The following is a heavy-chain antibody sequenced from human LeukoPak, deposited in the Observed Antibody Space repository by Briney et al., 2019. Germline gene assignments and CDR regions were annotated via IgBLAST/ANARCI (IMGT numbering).Heavy chain of an antibody. CDR2: ISGSGGST. CDR3: ARYVRGYLDY. Sequence: GGSLRLSCAASEFTFSSYGMSWVRQAPGKGLEWVSSISGSGGSTQYADSVQGRFAISRDNSKNTLYLQMNSLRVEDTAVYYCARYVRGYLDYWGQGTLVTVSS. D-gene: IGHD2-15*01. CDR1: EFTFSSYG. V-gene: IGHV3-23*01. J-gene: IGHJ4*02.